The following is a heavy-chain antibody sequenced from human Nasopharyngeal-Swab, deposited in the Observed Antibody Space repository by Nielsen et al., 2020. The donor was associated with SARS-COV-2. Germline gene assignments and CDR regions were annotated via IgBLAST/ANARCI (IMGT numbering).Heavy chain of an antibody. CDR3: ARYYSNYHFWYFDL. Sequence: SVKVSCKASGYTFTDYGISWVRQAPGQGLEWMGRIIPILGIANYAQKFQGRVTITADKSTSTAYMELSSLRSEDTAVYYCARYYSNYHFWYFDLWGRGTLVTVSS. CDR2: IIPILGIA. CDR1: GYTFTDYG. D-gene: IGHD4-11*01. J-gene: IGHJ2*01. V-gene: IGHV1-69*04.